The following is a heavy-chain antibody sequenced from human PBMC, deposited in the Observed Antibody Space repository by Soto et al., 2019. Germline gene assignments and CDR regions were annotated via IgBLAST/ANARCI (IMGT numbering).Heavy chain of an antibody. D-gene: IGHD3-3*01. CDR2: IKQDGSEK. CDR1: GFTFSSYW. CDR3: ARQNFGVVPYYYFDY. V-gene: IGHV3-7*01. J-gene: IGHJ4*02. Sequence: QTVGSLRLSCAASGFTFSSYWMSWVRQAPGKGLEWVANIKQDGSEKYYVDSVKGRFTISRDNAKNSLYLQMNSLRAEDTAVYYCARQNFGVVPYYYFDYWGQGTLVTVSS.